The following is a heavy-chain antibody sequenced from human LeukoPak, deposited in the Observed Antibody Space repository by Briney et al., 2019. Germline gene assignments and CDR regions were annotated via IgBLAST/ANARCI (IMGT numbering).Heavy chain of an antibody. J-gene: IGHJ6*02. CDR1: GFTFSSYS. CDR3: ATYSSSSYYYYGMDV. Sequence: GGSLRLSCAASGFTFSSYSMSWVRQAPGKGLEWVANIKQDGSEKYYVDSVKGRFTISRDNAKNSLYLQMNSLRAEDTAVYYCATYSSSSYYYYGMDVWGQGTTVTVSS. D-gene: IGHD6-6*01. V-gene: IGHV3-7*01. CDR2: IKQDGSEK.